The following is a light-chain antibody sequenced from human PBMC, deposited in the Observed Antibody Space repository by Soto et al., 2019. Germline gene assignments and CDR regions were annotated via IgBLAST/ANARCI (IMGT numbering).Light chain of an antibody. CDR3: QEYNNWPPYT. CDR1: QSVSSN. Sequence: EIVMTQSPATLSVSPGERATLSCRASQSVSSNLAWYQQKPGQAPRLLIYGASTRATGIPARFRGSGSGTEFTLTIGSLESEDFAVYDCQEYNNWPPYTCGQGTKLEIK. CDR2: GAS. J-gene: IGKJ2*01. V-gene: IGKV3-15*01.